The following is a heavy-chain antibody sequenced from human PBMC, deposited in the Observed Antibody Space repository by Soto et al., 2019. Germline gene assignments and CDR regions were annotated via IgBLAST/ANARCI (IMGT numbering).Heavy chain of an antibody. V-gene: IGHV1-69*13. D-gene: IGHD2-2*01. Sequence: PSVKVSCKDSVGTFSSYAISWVRQAPRQGLEWMGGIIPIFGTANYAQKFQGRVTITADESTSTAYMELSSLRSEDTAVYYCAREVVVVPAAHSYYYYGMDVWGQGTTVTVSS. CDR1: VGTFSSYA. CDR3: AREVVVVPAAHSYYYYGMDV. J-gene: IGHJ6*02. CDR2: IIPIFGTA.